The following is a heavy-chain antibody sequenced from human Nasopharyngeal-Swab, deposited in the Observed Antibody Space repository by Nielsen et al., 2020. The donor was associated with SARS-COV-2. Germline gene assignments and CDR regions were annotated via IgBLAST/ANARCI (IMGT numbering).Heavy chain of an antibody. Sequence: GESLKIFCAASGFTFSNYSMNWVRQAPGKGLDWVSSISSSTSYIYYADSVKGRFTISRDNAKNSLYLQMNSLRAEDTAVYYCARDGFGESPYYYYYGMDVWGQGTTVTVSS. CDR2: ISSSTSYI. CDR1: GFTFSNYS. J-gene: IGHJ6*02. CDR3: ARDGFGESPYYYYYGMDV. D-gene: IGHD3-10*01. V-gene: IGHV3-21*01.